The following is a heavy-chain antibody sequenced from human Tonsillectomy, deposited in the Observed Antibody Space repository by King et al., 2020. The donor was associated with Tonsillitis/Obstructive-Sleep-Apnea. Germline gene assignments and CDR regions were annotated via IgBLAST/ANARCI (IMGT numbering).Heavy chain of an antibody. D-gene: IGHD2-2*01. CDR2: ISSSGSTI. V-gene: IGHV3-48*03. Sequence: VQLEESGGGLVQPGGSLRLSCAASGFTFSSYEMNWVRQAPGKGLEWVSYISSSGSTIYYADSVKGRFTISRDNAKNSLYLQMNSLRAEDTAVYYCAREGCSSTSCYDYWGQGTLVTVSS. CDR3: AREGCSSTSCYDY. CDR1: GFTFSSYE. J-gene: IGHJ4*02.